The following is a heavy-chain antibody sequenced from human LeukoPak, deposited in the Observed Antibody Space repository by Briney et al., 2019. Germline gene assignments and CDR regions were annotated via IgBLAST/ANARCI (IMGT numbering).Heavy chain of an antibody. CDR3: ARVEYYDSSGYTY. Sequence: VGSLRLSCAASGFTFSSYWMSWVRQAPGKGLEWVANIKQDGSEKYYVDSVKGRFTISRDNAKNSLYLQMNSLRAENTAVYYCARVEYYDSSGYTYWGQGTLVTVSS. D-gene: IGHD3-22*01. V-gene: IGHV3-7*01. J-gene: IGHJ4*02. CDR1: GFTFSSYW. CDR2: IKQDGSEK.